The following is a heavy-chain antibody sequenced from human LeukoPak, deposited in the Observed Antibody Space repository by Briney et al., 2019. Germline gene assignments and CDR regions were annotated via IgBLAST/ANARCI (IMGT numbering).Heavy chain of an antibody. CDR3: ARGHTAVTRHFDF. Sequence: GGSLRLSCEASGFTFTTYSMTWVRQAPGKGLEWVSIISSGSSAIFSADALKGRFTVSRDDAKNLLYLDMNSLRAEDTAVYYCARGHTAVTRHFDFWGQGTLVTVSS. CDR2: ISSGSSAI. D-gene: IGHD4-17*01. CDR1: GFTFTTYS. J-gene: IGHJ4*02. V-gene: IGHV3-21*01.